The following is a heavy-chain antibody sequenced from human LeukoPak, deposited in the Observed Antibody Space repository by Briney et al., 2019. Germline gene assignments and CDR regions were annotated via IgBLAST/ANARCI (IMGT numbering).Heavy chain of an antibody. CDR2: IYYSGST. D-gene: IGHD6-19*01. CDR3: ARHSVAGLPDYYYYYGMDV. CDR1: GGSISSYY. Sequence: PSETLSLTCTVSGGSISSYYWSWIRQPPGKGLEWIGYIYYSGSTNYNPSLKSRVTISVDTSKNQFSLKLSSVTAADTAVYYCARHSVAGLPDYYYYYGMDVWGQGTTVTVSS. J-gene: IGHJ6*02. V-gene: IGHV4-59*08.